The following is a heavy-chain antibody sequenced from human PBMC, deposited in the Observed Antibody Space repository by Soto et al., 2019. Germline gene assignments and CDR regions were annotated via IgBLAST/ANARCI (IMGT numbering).Heavy chain of an antibody. CDR1: GYTFTSYY. D-gene: IGHD4-17*01. V-gene: IGHV1-46*03. CDR3: ASVFPTTGWDWFDP. J-gene: IGHJ5*02. CDR2: INPSGGST. Sequence: QVQLVQSGAEVKKPGASVKVSCKASGYTFTSYYMHWVRQAPGQGLEWMGIINPSGGSTSYSQKFHGRVTMTRDTSTSTVYMELSSLTSEDTAVYYCASVFPTTGWDWFDPWGHGTLVTVSS.